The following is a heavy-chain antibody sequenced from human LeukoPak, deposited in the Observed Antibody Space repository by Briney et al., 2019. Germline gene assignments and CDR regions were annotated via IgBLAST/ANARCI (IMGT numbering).Heavy chain of an antibody. CDR3: ARDSPNYYYFYMDV. CDR1: GFTFDDYA. V-gene: IGHV3-9*01. CDR2: ISWNSGSI. J-gene: IGHJ6*03. Sequence: GGSLRLSCAASGFTFDDYAMHWVRQAPGKGLEWVSGISWNSGSIGYADSVKGRFTISRDNAKNSLYLQMNSLRAEDTAVYYCARDSPNYYYFYMDVWGKGTTVTVSS.